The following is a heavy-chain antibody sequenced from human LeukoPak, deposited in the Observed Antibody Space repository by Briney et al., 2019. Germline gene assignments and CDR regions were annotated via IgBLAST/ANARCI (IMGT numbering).Heavy chain of an antibody. CDR3: ARAKDGYNRGYFDY. D-gene: IGHD5-12*01. CDR1: GFTVSSNY. Sequence: GGSLRLSCAASGFTVSSNYMSWVRQTPGKGLEWVANIKQDGSEKYYVDSVKGRFTISRDNAKNSLYLQMNSLRAEDTAVYYCARAKDGYNRGYFDYWGQGTLVTVSS. CDR2: IKQDGSEK. V-gene: IGHV3-7*01. J-gene: IGHJ4*02.